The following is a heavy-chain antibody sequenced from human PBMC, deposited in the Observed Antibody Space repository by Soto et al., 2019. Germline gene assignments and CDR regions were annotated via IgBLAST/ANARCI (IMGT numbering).Heavy chain of an antibody. Sequence: PSETLSLTCTVSGGSSSSMSYHWAWIRQPPGKGLEWIASIYYSGSTYYNPSLKSRATISVDTSKNQFSLKLTSVTAADTAVYYCAREYASSPPDWGPGTLVT. CDR3: AREYASSPPD. D-gene: IGHD6-13*01. V-gene: IGHV4-39*02. CDR2: IYYSGST. J-gene: IGHJ4*02. CDR1: GGSSSSMSYH.